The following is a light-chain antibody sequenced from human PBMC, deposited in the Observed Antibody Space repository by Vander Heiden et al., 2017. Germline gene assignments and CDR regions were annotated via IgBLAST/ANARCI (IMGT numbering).Light chain of an antibody. CDR2: WAS. V-gene: IGKV4-1*01. CDR1: QSVLYTANNKNY. CDR3: KQYYTTPLLT. J-gene: IGKJ4*01. Sequence: DIVMTQSPDSLAVSLGERATINCKSSQSVLYTANNKNYLAWYQQKPRQPPKLLIYWASTRESGVPDRFSGSGSGTDFTLTISSLQAEDVAVYYCKQYYTTPLLTFGGGTKVEIK.